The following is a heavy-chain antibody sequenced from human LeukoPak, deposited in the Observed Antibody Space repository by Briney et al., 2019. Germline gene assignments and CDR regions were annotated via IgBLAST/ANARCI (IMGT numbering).Heavy chain of an antibody. CDR3: ARGRYCSGGRCYSDFDY. CDR1: GFTFSSYA. CDR2: ISDSRRTI. D-gene: IGHD2-15*01. J-gene: IGHJ4*02. Sequence: GGSLRLSCAASGFTFSSYAMNWVRQAPGKGLEWLSFISDSRRTIYYADSVKGRFTISRDNAQNSLFLQMSSLRGEDTAVYYCARGRYCSGGRCYSDFDYWGQGTLVTVSS. V-gene: IGHV3-48*01.